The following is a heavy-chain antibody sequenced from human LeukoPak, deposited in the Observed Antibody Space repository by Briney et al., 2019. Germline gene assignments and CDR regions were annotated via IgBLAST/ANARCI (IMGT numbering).Heavy chain of an antibody. V-gene: IGHV4-39*01. CDR2: IFYSGST. CDR3: ASVDYNWNYFHF. CDR1: GGSISNSNYF. J-gene: IGHJ4*02. Sequence: SETLSLTCSVSGGSISNSNYFWGWIRQPPGQGLEWIGSIFYSGSTYYNPSLKGRVTISADTSKNQFSLKLSSVTATDTAVYYCASVDYNWNYFHFWGQGTLVTVSS. D-gene: IGHD1-20*01.